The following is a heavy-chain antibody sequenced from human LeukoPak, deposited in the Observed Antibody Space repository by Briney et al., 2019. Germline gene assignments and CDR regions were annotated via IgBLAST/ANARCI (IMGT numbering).Heavy chain of an antibody. CDR1: GVNFKNYG. CDR3: ARVADGDKYGGRDY. J-gene: IGHJ4*02. CDR2: SINDGSST. D-gene: IGHD5-24*01. Sequence: GGSLRLSCTASGVNFKNYGMHWVRHAPETGLEWVSRSINDGSSTTYADSVKSRFTISRDNAKDTLYLHMNSLRVEGTAVCYCARVADGDKYGGRDYWGQGALVIVSS. V-gene: IGHV3-74*01.